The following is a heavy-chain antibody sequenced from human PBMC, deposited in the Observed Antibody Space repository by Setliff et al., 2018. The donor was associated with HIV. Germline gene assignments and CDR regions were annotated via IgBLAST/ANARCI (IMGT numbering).Heavy chain of an antibody. CDR2: INAGNGHT. V-gene: IGHV1-3*01. Sequence: ASVKVSCKASGYTFTSYPLHWVRQAPGQRLEWMGWINAGNGHTKYSQKFQGRVTITRDTSASTAYMELSSLRSDDTAVYYCARGGGLKPFGYQLDYWGQGTLVTVSS. D-gene: IGHD2-2*01. CDR3: ARGGGLKPFGYQLDY. CDR1: GYTFTSYP. J-gene: IGHJ4*02.